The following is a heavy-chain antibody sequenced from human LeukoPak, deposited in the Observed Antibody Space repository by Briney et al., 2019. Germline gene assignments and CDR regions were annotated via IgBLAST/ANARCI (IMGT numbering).Heavy chain of an antibody. Sequence: PGGSLRLSCAASGFTFSSYGMHWVRQAPGKGLEWVAVIWYDGSNKYYADSVKGRFTISRDNSKNTLYLQMNSLRAEDTVVYYCAKSDSSGYYFYDYWGQGTLVTVSS. CDR1: GFTFSSYG. CDR3: AKSDSSGYYFYDY. D-gene: IGHD3-22*01. J-gene: IGHJ4*02. CDR2: IWYDGSNK. V-gene: IGHV3-33*06.